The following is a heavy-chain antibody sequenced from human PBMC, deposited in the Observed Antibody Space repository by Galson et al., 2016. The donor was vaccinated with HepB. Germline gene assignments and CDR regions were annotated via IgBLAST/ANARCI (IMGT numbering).Heavy chain of an antibody. CDR1: GGSISSSSYY. J-gene: IGHJ6*02. V-gene: IGHV4-39*01. Sequence: LSLTCTVSGGSISSSSYYWGWIRQPPGKGLEWIGKIFYSGTAYYNPSLKSRVTISVDTSKNQFSLKLSSVTAADTAVYYCARQGPYYDFYGLDVWGQGTTVTVSS. D-gene: IGHD3-3*01. CDR2: IFYSGTA. CDR3: ARQGPYYDFYGLDV.